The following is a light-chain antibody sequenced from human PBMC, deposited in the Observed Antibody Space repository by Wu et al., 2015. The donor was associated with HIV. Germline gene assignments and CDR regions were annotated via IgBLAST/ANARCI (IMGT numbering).Light chain of an antibody. Sequence: TQSPSSLSASVGDTVTITCQTSLSIKNYLAWYQHKSGSAPKVLISAASTLESGVSSRFSGSGSGIYFTLTIDNLQPEDVGVYYCQRYNSGPRTFGPGTKVEIK. CDR2: AAS. V-gene: IGKV1-27*01. CDR1: LSIKNY. CDR3: QRYNSGPRT. J-gene: IGKJ1*01.